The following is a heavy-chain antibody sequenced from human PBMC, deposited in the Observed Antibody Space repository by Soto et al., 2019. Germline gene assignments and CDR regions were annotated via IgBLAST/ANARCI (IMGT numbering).Heavy chain of an antibody. J-gene: IGHJ4*02. Sequence: GGSLRLSCAASGFTFSSYEMNWVRQAPGKGLEWVSYISSSGSTIYYADSVKGRFTISRDNAKNSLYLQMNSLRAEDRAVYYCARDKDYYGSGRYFYYFDYWGQGTLVTVSS. CDR1: GFTFSSYE. V-gene: IGHV3-48*03. D-gene: IGHD3-10*01. CDR2: ISSSGSTI. CDR3: ARDKDYYGSGRYFYYFDY.